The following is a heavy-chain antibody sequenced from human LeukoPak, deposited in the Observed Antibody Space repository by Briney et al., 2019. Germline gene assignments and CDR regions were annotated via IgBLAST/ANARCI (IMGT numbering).Heavy chain of an antibody. Sequence: GGSLRLSCAASGFTVNSNYMTWVRQAPGKGLGWVSLIYSGGTTYYADSVKGRFTISRDNSKNTLYLQMNSLRAEDTAVYYCARDSWAVAGLYYWGQGTLVTVSS. CDR1: GFTVNSNY. J-gene: IGHJ4*02. D-gene: IGHD6-19*01. CDR3: ARDSWAVAGLYY. V-gene: IGHV3-66*01. CDR2: IYSGGTT.